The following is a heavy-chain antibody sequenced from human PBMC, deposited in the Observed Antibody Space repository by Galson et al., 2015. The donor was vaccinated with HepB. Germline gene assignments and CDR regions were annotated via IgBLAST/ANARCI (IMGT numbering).Heavy chain of an antibody. V-gene: IGHV3-74*01. CDR1: GLTFSTYW. Sequence: SLRLSCAASGLTFSTYWVHWVRQAPGEGLVWVSRINSDGISTTYADSVKGRFTISRDNGENTVYLQTNSLRAEDTAVYYCAKDHGVVVVTANNWFDPWGQGTLVTVSS. J-gene: IGHJ5*02. CDR2: INSDGIST. D-gene: IGHD2-21*02. CDR3: AKDHGVVVVTANNWFDP.